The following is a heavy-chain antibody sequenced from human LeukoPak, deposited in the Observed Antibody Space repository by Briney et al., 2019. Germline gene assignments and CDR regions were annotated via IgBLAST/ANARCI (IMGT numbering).Heavy chain of an antibody. CDR2: IRYDGSNK. D-gene: IGHD3-16*01. CDR3: ARGGGRWLPYYYYMDV. V-gene: IGHV3-30*02. CDR1: GFTFSSYG. Sequence: GGSLRLSCAASGFTFSSYGMHWVRQAPGKGLEWVAFIRYDGSNKYYADSVKGRFTISRDNSKNTLYLQMNSLRAEDTAVYYCARGGGRWLPYYYYMDVWGKGTTVTVSS. J-gene: IGHJ6*03.